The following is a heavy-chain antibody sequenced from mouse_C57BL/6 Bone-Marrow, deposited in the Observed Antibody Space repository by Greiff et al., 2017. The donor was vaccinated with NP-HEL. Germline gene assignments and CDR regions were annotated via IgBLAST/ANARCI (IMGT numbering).Heavy chain of an antibody. CDR3: ARWGYGYDGPYFDY. CDR1: GYTFTDYY. CDR2: INPYNGGT. D-gene: IGHD2-2*01. Sequence: EVQLQQSGPVLVKPGASVKMSCKASGYTFTDYYMNWVKQSHGKSLEWIGVINPYNGGTSYNQKFKGKATLTVDKSSSTAYMELNSLTSEDSAVYYCARWGYGYDGPYFDYWGQGTTLTVSS. V-gene: IGHV1-19*01. J-gene: IGHJ2*01.